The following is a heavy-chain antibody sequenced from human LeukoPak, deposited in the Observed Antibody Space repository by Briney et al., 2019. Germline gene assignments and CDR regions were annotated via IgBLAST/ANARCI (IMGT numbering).Heavy chain of an antibody. CDR1: GGSFSGYY. V-gene: IGHV4-34*01. CDR2: INHSGST. Sequence: SETLSLTCAVYGGSFSGYYWSWIRQPPGKGLEWIGEINHSGSTNYNPSLKSRVTISVDTSKNQFSLKLSSVTAADTAVYYCARAGSSWLHAEYFQHWGQGTLVTVSS. D-gene: IGHD6-13*01. J-gene: IGHJ1*01. CDR3: ARAGSSWLHAEYFQH.